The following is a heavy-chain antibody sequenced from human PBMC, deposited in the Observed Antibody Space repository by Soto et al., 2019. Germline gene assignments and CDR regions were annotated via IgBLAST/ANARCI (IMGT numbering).Heavy chain of an antibody. V-gene: IGHV4-31*03. D-gene: IGHD2-2*01. CDR1: GGSISAGGDC. CDR3: AKGGGDIVVVPAAGSSMDV. CDR2: IYYSGST. Sequence: SETLSLTCTVSGGSISAGGDCWSWIRQHPGKGLEWIGYIYYSGSTYYNPSLKSRVTISVDTSKNQFSLKLSSVTAADTAVYYCAKGGGDIVVVPAAGSSMDVWGKGTTVPVSS. J-gene: IGHJ6*01.